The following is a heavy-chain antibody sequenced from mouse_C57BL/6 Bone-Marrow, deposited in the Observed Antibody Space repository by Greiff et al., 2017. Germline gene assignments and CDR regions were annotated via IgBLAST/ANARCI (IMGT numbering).Heavy chain of an antibody. Sequence: VQLQQSGAELVRPGASVKLSCTASGFNIKDDYMHWVKQRPEQGLEWIGWIDPENGDTEYASKFQGKATITADTSSNTAYLQLSSLTSEDTAVYYCTTWDGDGYFDVWGTGTTVTVSS. V-gene: IGHV14-4*01. D-gene: IGHD2-13*01. J-gene: IGHJ1*03. CDR2: IDPENGDT. CDR3: TTWDGDGYFDV. CDR1: GFNIKDDY.